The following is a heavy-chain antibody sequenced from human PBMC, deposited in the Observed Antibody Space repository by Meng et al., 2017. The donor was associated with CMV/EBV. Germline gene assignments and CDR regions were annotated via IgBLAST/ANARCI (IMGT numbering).Heavy chain of an antibody. CDR3: ARQDKLSEIDY. J-gene: IGHJ4*02. Sequence: LSCTVSGGSISSSSYYWGWIRQPPGKGLEWIGSIYYSGSTYYNPSLKSRVTISVDTSKNQFSLKLSSVTAADTAVYYCARQDKLSEIDYWGQGTLVTVFS. D-gene: IGHD2-15*01. CDR2: IYYSGST. V-gene: IGHV4-39*01. CDR1: GGSISSSSYY.